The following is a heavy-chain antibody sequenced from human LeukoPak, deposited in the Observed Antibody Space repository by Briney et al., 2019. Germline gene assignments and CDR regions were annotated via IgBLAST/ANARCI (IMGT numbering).Heavy chain of an antibody. CDR1: GGFIISSSHY. CDR3: AREEASAADY. V-gene: IGHV4-39*01. CDR2: IYYNGGT. Sequence: PSETLSLTCTVSGGFIISSSHYWAWIRQPPGKGLEWIGSIYYNGGTFYSPSLKSRASISVDTSKNQFSLKLSSVTAADTSVYFCAREEASAADYRGQGTLVTVSS. D-gene: IGHD6-13*01. J-gene: IGHJ4*02.